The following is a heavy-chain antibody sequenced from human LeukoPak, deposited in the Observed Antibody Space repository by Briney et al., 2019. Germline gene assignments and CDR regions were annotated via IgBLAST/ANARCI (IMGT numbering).Heavy chain of an antibody. V-gene: IGHV3-30-3*01. CDR2: ISYDGSNK. D-gene: IGHD3-22*01. J-gene: IGHJ4*02. Sequence: PGRSLRLSCAASGFTFSSYAMHWVRQAPGKGLEWVAVISYDGSNKYYADSVKGRFTISRDNSKNTLYLQMNSLRAEDTAVYYCARDGKAYYYDSSGYYFGYWGQGTLVTVSS. CDR3: ARDGKAYYYDSSGYYFGY. CDR1: GFTFSSYA.